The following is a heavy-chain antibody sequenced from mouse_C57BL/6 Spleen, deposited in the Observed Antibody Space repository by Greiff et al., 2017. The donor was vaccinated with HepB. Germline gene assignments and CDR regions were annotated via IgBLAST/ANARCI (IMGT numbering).Heavy chain of an antibody. Sequence: VQLQESDAELVKPGASVKISCKVSGYTFTDHTIHWMKQRPEQGLEWIGYIYPRDGSTKYNEKFKGKATLTADKSSSTAYMQLNSLTSEDSAVYFCARPIYYDYDGFAYWGQGTLVTVSA. D-gene: IGHD2-4*01. CDR2: IYPRDGST. CDR3: ARPIYYDYDGFAY. V-gene: IGHV1-78*01. CDR1: GYTFTDHT. J-gene: IGHJ3*01.